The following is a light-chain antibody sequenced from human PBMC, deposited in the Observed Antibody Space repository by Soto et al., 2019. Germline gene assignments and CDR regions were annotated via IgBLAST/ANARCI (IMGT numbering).Light chain of an antibody. V-gene: IGKV1-5*03. CDR2: KAS. CDR3: QQYYSYPRYT. Sequence: DIQMTQSPSTLSGSVGDRVTITCRASQTISSWLAWYQQKPGKAPKLLIYKASTLKSGVPSRFSGSGSGTEFTLTISSLQPDDFATYYCQQYYSYPRYTFGQGTKLEIK. CDR1: QTISSW. J-gene: IGKJ2*01.